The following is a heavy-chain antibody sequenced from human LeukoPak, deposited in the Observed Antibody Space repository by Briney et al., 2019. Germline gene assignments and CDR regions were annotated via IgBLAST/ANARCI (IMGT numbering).Heavy chain of an antibody. CDR2: IIPIFGTA. CDR3: ARGTYCSSTSCYTGGGLDY. J-gene: IGHJ4*02. CDR1: GGTFSSYA. V-gene: IGHV1-69*05. D-gene: IGHD2-2*02. Sequence: SVKVSCKASGGTFSSYAISWVRQAPGQGLEWMGGIIPIFGTANYAQKFQGRVTITTDESTSTAYMELSSLRSEDTAVYYCARGTYCSSTSCYTGGGLDYWGQGTLVTVSS.